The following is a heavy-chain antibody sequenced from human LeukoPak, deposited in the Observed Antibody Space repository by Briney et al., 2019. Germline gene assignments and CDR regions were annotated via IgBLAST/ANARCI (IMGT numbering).Heavy chain of an antibody. D-gene: IGHD3-22*01. CDR2: LVVGSGTT. Sequence: SVKVSCNASGFTFTSSAMQWVRQTRGQRLEWIGGLVVGSGTTNYAEKFQERVTITRDMSTSTDYMELRSLRSEDTAVYYCAAEGTYYSDSRGAKNWFDPWGQGTLVTVSS. CDR3: AAEGTYYSDSRGAKNWFDP. CDR1: GFTFTSSA. V-gene: IGHV1-58*02. J-gene: IGHJ5*02.